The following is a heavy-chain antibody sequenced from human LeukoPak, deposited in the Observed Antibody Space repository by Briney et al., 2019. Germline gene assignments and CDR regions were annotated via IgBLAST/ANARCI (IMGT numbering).Heavy chain of an antibody. J-gene: IGHJ4*02. CDR2: IIPIFGTA. V-gene: IGHV1-69*13. CDR1: GGTFSSYA. D-gene: IGHD3-22*01. CDR3: ARDDSSGYYYGANY. Sequence: SVKVSCKASGGTFSSYAISWVRQAPGQGLEWMGGIIPIFGTANYAQKFQGRVTITADESTSTAYMELSSLRSEDTAAYYCARDDSSGYYYGANYWGQGTLVTVSS.